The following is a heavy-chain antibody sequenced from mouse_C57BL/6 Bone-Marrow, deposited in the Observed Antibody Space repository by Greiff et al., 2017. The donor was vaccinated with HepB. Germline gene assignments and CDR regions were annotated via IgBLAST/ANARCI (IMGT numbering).Heavy chain of an antibody. CDR2: IYPRSGNT. CDR3: ASKVGEPMDY. CDR1: GYTFTSYG. Sequence: VQLQQSGAELARPGASVKLSCKASGYTFTSYGISWVKQRTGQGLEWIGEIYPRSGNTYYNEKFKGKATLTADKSSSTAYMELRSLTSEDSAVYFCASKVGEPMDYWGQGTSVTVSA. D-gene: IGHD1-1*01. V-gene: IGHV1-81*01. J-gene: IGHJ4*01.